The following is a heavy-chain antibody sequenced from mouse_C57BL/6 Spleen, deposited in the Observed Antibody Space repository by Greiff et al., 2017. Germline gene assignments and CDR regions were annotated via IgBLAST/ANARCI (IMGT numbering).Heavy chain of an antibody. CDR1: GYTFTSYW. Sequence: VQLQQPGAELVMPGASVKLSCKASGYTFTSYWMHWVKQRPGQGLEWIGEIDPSDSYTNYNQKFKGKSTLTVDKSSSTAYMQLSSLTSEDSAVYYCARWPDYDYGGAYWGQGTLVTGAA. V-gene: IGHV1-69*01. CDR3: ARWPDYDYGGAY. J-gene: IGHJ3*01. D-gene: IGHD2-4*01. CDR2: IDPSDSYT.